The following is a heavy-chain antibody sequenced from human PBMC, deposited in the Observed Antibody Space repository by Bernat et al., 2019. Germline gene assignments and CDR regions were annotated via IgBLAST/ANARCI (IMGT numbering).Heavy chain of an antibody. J-gene: IGHJ6*02. V-gene: IGHV1-18*01. CDR1: GYTFSYYG. D-gene: IGHD3-10*01. Sequence: QVQLVQSGAEVKKPRASVKVSCKASGYTFSYYGISWVRQAPGQGLEWMGWVSGYNGNTDYAEKFQGRVTMTTDTSTNTGYMDRRSRGADDTAGEEGARKGLRGRHGGDFGMDGGGQGTTVIVSS. CDR2: VSGYNGNT. CDR3: ARKGLRGRHGGDFGMDG.